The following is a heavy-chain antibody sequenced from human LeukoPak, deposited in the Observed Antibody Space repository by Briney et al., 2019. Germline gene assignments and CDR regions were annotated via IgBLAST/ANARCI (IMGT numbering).Heavy chain of an antibody. CDR2: ISGSGGST. CDR1: GSTFSSYW. V-gene: IGHV3-23*01. CDR3: AKGTGGSYQTYYYYYGMDV. J-gene: IGHJ6*02. Sequence: QSGGSLRLSCAASGSTFSSYWMSWVRQAPGKGLEWVSAISGSGGSTYYADSVKGRFTISRDNSKNTLYLQMNSLRAEDTDVYYCAKGTGGSYQTYYYYYGMDVWGQGTTVTVSS. D-gene: IGHD1-26*01.